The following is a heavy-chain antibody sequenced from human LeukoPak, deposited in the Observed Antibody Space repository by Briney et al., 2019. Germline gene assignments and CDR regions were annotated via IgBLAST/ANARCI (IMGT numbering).Heavy chain of an antibody. D-gene: IGHD2-15*01. Sequence: GESLKISCKGFGYRFPDYWIGWVRQMPGKGLEWMGLIFPGDSKIHYSPSFQGQVTISADNSLSTAYLQWSSLKASDTAMYYCVRHGLKGCSGGRCFLSFFYYGPDVWGQGSTVTVSS. V-gene: IGHV5-51*01. CDR1: GYRFPDYW. CDR3: VRHGLKGCSGGRCFLSFFYYGPDV. J-gene: IGHJ6*02. CDR2: IFPGDSKI.